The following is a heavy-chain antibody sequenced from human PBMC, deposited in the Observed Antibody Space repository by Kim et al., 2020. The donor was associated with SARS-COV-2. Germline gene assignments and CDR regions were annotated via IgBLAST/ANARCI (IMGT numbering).Heavy chain of an antibody. V-gene: IGHV4-38-2*02. D-gene: IGHD3-10*01. J-gene: IGHJ6*02. CDR2: IYHSGST. CDR3: ARVLGVGYGSGSYYIYYYYGMDV. CDR1: GYSISSGYY. Sequence: SETLSLTCTVSGYSISSGYYWGWIRQPPGKGLEWIGSIYHSGSTYYNPSLKSRVTISVDTSKNQFSLKLSSVTAADTAVYYCARVLGVGYGSGSYYIYYYYGMDVWGQGTTVTVSS.